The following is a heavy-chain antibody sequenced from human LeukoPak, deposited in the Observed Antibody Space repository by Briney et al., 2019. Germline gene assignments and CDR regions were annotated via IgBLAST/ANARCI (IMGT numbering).Heavy chain of an antibody. D-gene: IGHD2-15*01. Sequence: PSETLSLTCTVSGGSISSGSYYWSWIRQPAGKGLEWIGHIYASGSTNYNPSLKSRVTISVDTSKNQFSLKLSSVTAADTAVYYCARAPHPTRIAVSTGYFDYWGQGTLVTVSS. CDR3: ARAPHPTRIAVSTGYFDY. V-gene: IGHV4-61*09. J-gene: IGHJ4*02. CDR2: IYASGST. CDR1: GGSISSGSYY.